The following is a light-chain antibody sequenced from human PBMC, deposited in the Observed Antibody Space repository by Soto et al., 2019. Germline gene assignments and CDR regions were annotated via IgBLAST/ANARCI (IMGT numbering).Light chain of an antibody. Sequence: EIVLTQSAGTLSLSPGERATLSCRASQTISSNYLAWYQQKPGQAPRLLIYDASSRATGIPDRFGGSGSGTDFTLTISRLEPEDSAVYFCQQYENSPRTFGGGTKVDIK. CDR3: QQYENSPRT. CDR2: DAS. J-gene: IGKJ4*01. V-gene: IGKV3-20*01. CDR1: QTISSNY.